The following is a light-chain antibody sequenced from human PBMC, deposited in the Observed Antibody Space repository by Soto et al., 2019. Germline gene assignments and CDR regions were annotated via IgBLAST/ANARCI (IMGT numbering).Light chain of an antibody. CDR2: EVS. V-gene: IGLV2-14*01. J-gene: IGLJ3*02. Sequence: QSALTQSASVSGSPGQSITLSCAGTSSDIGAYNYVSWYQQYPGKAPKLLIYEVSYRPSGVSNRFSGSKSGNTASLTISGLQAEDEADYYCSSYTTFSTLVFGGGTKVTVL. CDR1: SSDIGAYNY. CDR3: SSYTTFSTLV.